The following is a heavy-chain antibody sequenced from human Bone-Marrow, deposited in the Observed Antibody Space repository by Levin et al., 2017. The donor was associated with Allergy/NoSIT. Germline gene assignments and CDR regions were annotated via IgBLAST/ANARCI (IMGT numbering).Heavy chain of an antibody. Sequence: SETLSLTCAVYGGSFSDYSWNWIRQPPGKGLEWIGEINHNGSTNYNPSLKSRVTIPVDTSKKQFSLKLTSVTAADTAVYYCAREWLGYWGQGTLVTVSS. D-gene: IGHD6-19*01. V-gene: IGHV4-34*01. J-gene: IGHJ4*02. CDR2: INHNGST. CDR1: GGSFSDYS. CDR3: AREWLGY.